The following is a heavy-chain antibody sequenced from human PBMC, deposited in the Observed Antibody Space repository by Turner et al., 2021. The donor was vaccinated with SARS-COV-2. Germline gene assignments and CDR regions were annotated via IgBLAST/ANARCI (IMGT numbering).Heavy chain of an antibody. D-gene: IGHD3-3*01. J-gene: IGHJ4*02. Sequence: EVQLVESGGDLVQPGGSLRLSCAASGFTFSSYWMTWVRQAPGKGLEWVATIKQDASEKYYADSVKGRFTIFRDNANNSLFLHMNSLRAEDTAVYYCARGRSLEDYWGQGTLITVSS. CDR1: GFTFSSYW. V-gene: IGHV3-7*03. CDR2: IKQDASEK. CDR3: ARGRSLEDY.